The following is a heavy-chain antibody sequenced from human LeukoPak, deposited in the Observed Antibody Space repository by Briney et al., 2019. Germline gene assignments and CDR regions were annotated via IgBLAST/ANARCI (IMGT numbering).Heavy chain of an antibody. V-gene: IGHV3-23*01. D-gene: IGHD6-13*01. Sequence: GGSLRLSCAASGFSFSSYAMSWVRQAPAKGLEWVSAISGSGGSTYYADSVKGRFTISRDNSKNTLYLQMNSLRAEDTAVYYCAKGGWDSSWYYFDYWGQGTLVTVSS. CDR2: ISGSGGST. CDR3: AKGGWDSSWYYFDY. J-gene: IGHJ4*02. CDR1: GFSFSSYA.